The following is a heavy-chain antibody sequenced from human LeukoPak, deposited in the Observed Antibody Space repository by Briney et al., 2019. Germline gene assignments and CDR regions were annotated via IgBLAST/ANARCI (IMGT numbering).Heavy chain of an antibody. CDR2: INHSGST. CDR3: ASGYNYYYGMDV. Sequence: SETLSLTCAVYGGSFSGYYWSWIRQPPGKGLEWIGEINHSGSTNYNPSLKSRVTISVDTSKNQFSLKVSSVTAADTAVYYCASGYNYYYGMDVWGQGTTVTVSS. CDR1: GGSFSGYY. J-gene: IGHJ6*02. V-gene: IGHV4-34*01. D-gene: IGHD3-10*01.